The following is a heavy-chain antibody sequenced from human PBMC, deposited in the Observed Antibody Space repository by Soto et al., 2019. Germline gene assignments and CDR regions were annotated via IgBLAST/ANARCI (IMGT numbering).Heavy chain of an antibody. V-gene: IGHV4-61*01. J-gene: IGHJ5*02. CDR3: AREGAYYYDSSGYYHTRGWFDP. CDR1: GGSVSSGSYY. D-gene: IGHD3-22*01. Sequence: SETLSLTCTVSGGSVSSGSYYWSWIRQPPGKGLEWIGYIYYSGSTNYNPSLKSRVTISVDTSKNQFSLKLSSVTAADTAVYYCAREGAYYYDSSGYYHTRGWFDPWGQGTLVTVSS. CDR2: IYYSGST.